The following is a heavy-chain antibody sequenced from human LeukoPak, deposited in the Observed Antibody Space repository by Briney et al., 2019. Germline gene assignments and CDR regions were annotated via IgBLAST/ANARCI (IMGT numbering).Heavy chain of an antibody. D-gene: IGHD3-22*01. Sequence: PGGSLRLSCAASGFTFSSYAMSWVRQAPGKGLEWVSAISGSGGSTYYADSVKGRFTISRDNSKNTLYLQMNSQRAEDTAVYYCAKQIVVVLYGMDVWGQGTTVTVSS. CDR1: GFTFSSYA. CDR2: ISGSGGST. V-gene: IGHV3-23*01. CDR3: AKQIVVVLYGMDV. J-gene: IGHJ6*02.